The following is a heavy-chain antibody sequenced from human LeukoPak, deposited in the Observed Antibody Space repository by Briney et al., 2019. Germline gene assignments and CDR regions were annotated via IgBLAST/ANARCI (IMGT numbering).Heavy chain of an antibody. J-gene: IGHJ4*02. D-gene: IGHD4-17*01. CDR2: ISDDGRNK. V-gene: IGHV3-30*18. CDR1: GFSFNSYG. CDR3: AKRPSDYGDYVTYFDY. Sequence: GASLRLSYAASGFSFNSYGMHWVRQARGKGLEWVGVISDDGRNKKYADSVKSRFTISRDNSKDTLYLQMNSLRDEDTAVYYCAKRPSDYGDYVTYFDYWGQGTLVTVSS.